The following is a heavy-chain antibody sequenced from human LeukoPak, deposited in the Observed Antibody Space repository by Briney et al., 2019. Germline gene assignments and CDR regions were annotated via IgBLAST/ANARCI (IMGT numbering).Heavy chain of an antibody. CDR3: ARGNGWFDY. V-gene: IGHV3-64D*06. CDR1: GFXFSNNA. D-gene: IGHD6-19*01. CDR2: ISSNGGST. J-gene: IGHJ4*02. Sequence: GGSLRLSCSASGFXFSNNAIHWVRQAPGKGLEYVLAISSNGGSTYYADSVKGRFTISRDNSKNTVYLQMSSLRGEDTAVYYCARGNGWFDYWGQGTLVTVSS.